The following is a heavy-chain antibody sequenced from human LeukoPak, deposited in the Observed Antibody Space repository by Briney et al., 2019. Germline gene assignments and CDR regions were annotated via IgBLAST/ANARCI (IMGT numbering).Heavy chain of an antibody. Sequence: GGSLRLSCAASGFTFSNYAIHWVRQAPGKGLEWVSVISYDGTNKYYADSVKGRFTISRDNSKNTLYLQMNSLRAEDTAVYYCAKKHGSGYTDYWGQGTLVTVSS. CDR1: GFTFSNYA. CDR2: ISYDGTNK. V-gene: IGHV3-30*04. CDR3: AKKHGSGYTDY. J-gene: IGHJ4*02. D-gene: IGHD3-22*01.